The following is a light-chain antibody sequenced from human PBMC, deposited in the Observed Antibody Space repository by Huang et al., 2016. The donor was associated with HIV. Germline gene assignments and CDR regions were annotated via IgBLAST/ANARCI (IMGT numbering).Light chain of an antibody. J-gene: IGKJ1*01. CDR2: WAS. Sequence: DIVMTQSPDSLAVSLGERATINCKSSQSVLDISNNKNYLAWYQQKPGQPPNLLIYWASTRESGVPDRFSGSGSGTDFTLTISSLQAEDVAVYYCQQYYTTPWTFGQGTKVEIK. CDR3: QQYYTTPWT. CDR1: QSVLDISNNKNY. V-gene: IGKV4-1*01.